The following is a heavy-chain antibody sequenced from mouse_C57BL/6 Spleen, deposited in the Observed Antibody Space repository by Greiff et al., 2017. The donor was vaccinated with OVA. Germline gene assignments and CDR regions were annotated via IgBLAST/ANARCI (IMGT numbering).Heavy chain of an antibody. J-gene: IGHJ3*01. V-gene: IGHV1-55*01. CDR3: ARSDYSGGSYGWFAY. CDR1: GYTFTSYW. Sequence: QVQLQQPGAELVKPGASVKMSCKASGYTFTSYWITWVKQRPGQGLEWIGDIYPGSGSTNYNEKFKSKATLTVDTSSSTAYMQLSSLTSEDSAVYYCARSDYSGGSYGWFAYWGQGTLLTVSA. CDR2: IYPGSGST. D-gene: IGHD1-1*01.